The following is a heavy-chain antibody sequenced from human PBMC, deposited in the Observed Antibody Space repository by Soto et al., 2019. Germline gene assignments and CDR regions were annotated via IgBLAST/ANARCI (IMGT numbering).Heavy chain of an antibody. CDR3: AREFSSGWAGY. CDR1: GGTFSTSG. D-gene: IGHD6-19*01. V-gene: IGHV1-69*01. J-gene: IGHJ4*02. Sequence: QVHLVQSGAEVKKPGSSVKFSCKASGGTFSTSGISWVRQAPGQRLEWVGRFVPLLGTPTYAQRFQGRVTITADESTSTAYMELSIQRSEDTAVYSCAREFSSGWAGYGGQGTLVGVSS. CDR2: FVPLLGTP.